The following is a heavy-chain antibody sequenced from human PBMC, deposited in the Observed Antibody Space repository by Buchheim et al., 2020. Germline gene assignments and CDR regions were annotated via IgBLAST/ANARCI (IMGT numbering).Heavy chain of an antibody. D-gene: IGHD6-19*01. CDR3: ARDLIRQWLVPTSGADY. CDR1: GSTFSSYS. Sequence: EVQLVESGGGLVKPGGSLRLSCAASGSTFSSYSMNWVRQAPGKGLEWVSSISSSSSYIYYADSVKGRFTISRDNAKNSLYLQMNSLRAEDTAVYYCARDLIRQWLVPTSGADYWGQGTL. J-gene: IGHJ4*02. CDR2: ISSSSSYI. V-gene: IGHV3-21*01.